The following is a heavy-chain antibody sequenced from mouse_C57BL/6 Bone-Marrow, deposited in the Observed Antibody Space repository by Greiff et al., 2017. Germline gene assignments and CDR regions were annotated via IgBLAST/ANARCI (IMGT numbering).Heavy chain of an antibody. CDR2: ISNGGGST. Sequence: EVQLVESGGGLVQPGGSLKLSCAASGFTFSDYYMYWVRQTPEKRLEWVAYISNGGGSTYYPDTVKGRFTITRDNAKNPLYLQMSRLKSEDTAMYYCARHDDYDAWFAYWGQGTLVTVSA. V-gene: IGHV5-12*01. CDR3: ARHDDYDAWFAY. D-gene: IGHD2-4*01. J-gene: IGHJ3*01. CDR1: GFTFSDYY.